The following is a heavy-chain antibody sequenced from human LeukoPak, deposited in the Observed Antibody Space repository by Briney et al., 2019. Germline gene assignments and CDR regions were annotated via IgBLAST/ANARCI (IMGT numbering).Heavy chain of an antibody. V-gene: IGHV3-23*01. CDR2: ISGSGGST. CDR3: AKDQFMYYYDSSGSRSWFDP. Sequence: PGGSLRLSCAASGFTFSSYAMSWVRQAPGKGLEWVSAISGSGGSTYYADSVKGRFTISRDNSKSTLYLQMNSLRAEDTAIYYCAKDQFMYYYDSSGSRSWFDPWGQGTLVTVSS. J-gene: IGHJ5*02. CDR1: GFTFSSYA. D-gene: IGHD3-22*01.